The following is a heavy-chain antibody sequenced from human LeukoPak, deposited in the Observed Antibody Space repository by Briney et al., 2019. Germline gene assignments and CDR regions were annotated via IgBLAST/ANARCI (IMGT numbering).Heavy chain of an antibody. J-gene: IGHJ5*02. Sequence: TGGSLRLSCAASGFTFSSYGMHWVRQAPGKGLEWVAVISYDVGKKYYADSVKGRFTISRDNSKNTLYLQMNSLRAEDTAVYYCARDRVYGDYVSWFDPWGQGTLVTASS. CDR3: ARDRVYGDYVSWFDP. CDR1: GFTFSSYG. V-gene: IGHV3-30*03. CDR2: ISYDVGKK. D-gene: IGHD4-17*01.